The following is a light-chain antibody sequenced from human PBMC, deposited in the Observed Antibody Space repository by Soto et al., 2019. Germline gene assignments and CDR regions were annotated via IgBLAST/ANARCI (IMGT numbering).Light chain of an antibody. CDR1: QSVSSSY. J-gene: IGKJ4*01. CDR3: QQYGSSPPVT. CDR2: GAS. V-gene: IGKV3-20*01. Sequence: WTQSAVSRSLYQGERATLSCRASQSVSSSYLAWYQQKPGQAPRLLIYGASSRATGIPDRFSGTGSWTDFPLTISRLELEVFEVFYCQQYGSSPPVTFGGGPRVDIK.